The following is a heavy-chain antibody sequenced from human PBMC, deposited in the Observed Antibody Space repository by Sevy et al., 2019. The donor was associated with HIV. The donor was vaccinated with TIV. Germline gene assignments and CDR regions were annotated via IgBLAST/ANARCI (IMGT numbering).Heavy chain of an antibody. CDR1: GFTFSSYA. CDR3: AKDLGGYYGSGSYTAY. D-gene: IGHD3-10*01. V-gene: IGHV3-23*01. J-gene: IGHJ4*02. CDR2: ISGSGGST. Sequence: GESLKISCAASGFTFSSYAMSWVRQAPGKGLEWVSAISGSGGSTYYADSVKGRFTISRDNSKNTLYLQMNSLRAEDTAVYYCAKDLGGYYGSGSYTAYWGQGTLVTVSS.